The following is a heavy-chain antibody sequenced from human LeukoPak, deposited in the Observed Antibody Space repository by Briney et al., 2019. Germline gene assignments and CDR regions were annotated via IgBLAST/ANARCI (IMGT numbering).Heavy chain of an antibody. CDR3: ARWSGVVVVAATPWGFDP. CDR2: IYYSGST. CDR1: GGSISSYY. J-gene: IGHJ5*02. V-gene: IGHV4-59*01. D-gene: IGHD2-15*01. Sequence: SETLSLTCTVSGGSISSYYWSWIRQPPGKGLEWIGYIYYSGSTNYNPSLKSRVTISVDTSKNQFSLKLSSVTAADTAVYYCARWSGVVVVAATPWGFDPWGQGTLVTVSP.